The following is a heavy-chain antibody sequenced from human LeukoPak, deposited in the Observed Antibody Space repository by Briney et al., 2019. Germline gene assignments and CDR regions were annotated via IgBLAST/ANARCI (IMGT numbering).Heavy chain of an antibody. J-gene: IGHJ5*02. CDR3: ATVHASYDYVYWFDP. D-gene: IGHD3-16*01. CDR1: GYMFTKCD. V-gene: IGHV1-24*01. Sequence: ASVKVSCKASGYMFTKCDVHWVRQAPGKGLEWMGGFDPEDGETIYAQKFQGRVTMTEDTSTDTAYMELSSLRSEDTAVYYCATVHASYDYVYWFDPWGQGTLVTVSS. CDR2: FDPEDGET.